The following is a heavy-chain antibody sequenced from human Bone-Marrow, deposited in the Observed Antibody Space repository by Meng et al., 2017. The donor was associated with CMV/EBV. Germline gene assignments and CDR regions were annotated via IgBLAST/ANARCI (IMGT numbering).Heavy chain of an antibody. Sequence: GESLKISCAASGFTFSSYAMSWVRQAPGKGLEWVSTISGSGGNTYYTDSVKGRFTISRDNSKNTLYLQMNSLRAEDTAVYYCAKDLSLGAGWYFDLWGRGTLVPVSS. V-gene: IGHV3-23*01. J-gene: IGHJ2*01. CDR2: ISGSGGNT. CDR3: AKDLSLGAGWYFDL. CDR1: GFTFSSYA. D-gene: IGHD3-16*01.